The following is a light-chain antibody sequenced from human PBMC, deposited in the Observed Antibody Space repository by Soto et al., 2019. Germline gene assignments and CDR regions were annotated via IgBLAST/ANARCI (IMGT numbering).Light chain of an antibody. V-gene: IGKV3-20*01. CDR2: GAS. Sequence: EVVLTQSPGTLPLSPGERATLSCRASQSVSSSYLAWYQQKPGQAPRLLIYGASSRATGIPDRFSGRGSGTDFTLTISRLEPEDFAVYYCHQYGSATQGTFGQGTKVDSK. J-gene: IGKJ1*01. CDR1: QSVSSSY. CDR3: HQYGSATQGT.